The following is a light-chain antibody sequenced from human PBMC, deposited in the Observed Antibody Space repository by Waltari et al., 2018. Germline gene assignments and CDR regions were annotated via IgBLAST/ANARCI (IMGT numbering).Light chain of an antibody. J-gene: IGLJ2*01. V-gene: IGLV3-21*02. CDR2: DDS. Sequence: SYVLTQPPSVSLAPGQTATITCGGDNVGRKSVHWYQQTPGQAPGLVVFDDSDRPSGIPERFSGSNSGNTATLTISRVEAGDEADYYCHLWDSSSDHVIFGGGTKLTVL. CDR3: HLWDSSSDHVI. CDR1: NVGRKS.